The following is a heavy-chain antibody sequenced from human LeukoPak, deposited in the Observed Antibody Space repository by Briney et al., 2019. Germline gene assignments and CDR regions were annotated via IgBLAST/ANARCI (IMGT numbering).Heavy chain of an antibody. Sequence: KPSETLSLTCTVSGGSISSYYWSWIRQPPGKGLEWIGYIYYSGSTNYNPSLKSRVTISVDTSKNQFSLNLNSVTAADTAVYYCARSRSKWRLDFWGQGTLVTVSS. CDR1: GGSISSYY. V-gene: IGHV4-59*08. CDR3: ARSRSKWRLDF. J-gene: IGHJ4*02. CDR2: IYYSGST. D-gene: IGHD5-12*01.